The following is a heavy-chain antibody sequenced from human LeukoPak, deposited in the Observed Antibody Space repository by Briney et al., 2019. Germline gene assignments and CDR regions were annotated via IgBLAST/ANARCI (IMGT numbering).Heavy chain of an antibody. J-gene: IGHJ3*02. CDR3: ARDFRGSVDAFDI. CDR2: IYYSGRT. CDR1: GVSISDYY. Sequence: KSSETLSLTCTVSGVSISDYYWNWMRQPPGKGLEWIGYIYYSGRTNYNPSLKSRVSISVDTSKNQLSLKLSSVTAADTAVYYCARDFRGSVDAFDIWGQGTMVAVSS. V-gene: IGHV4-59*01.